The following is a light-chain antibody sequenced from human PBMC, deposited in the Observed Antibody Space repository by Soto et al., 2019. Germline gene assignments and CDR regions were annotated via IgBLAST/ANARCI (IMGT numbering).Light chain of an antibody. CDR3: QQYGSSPRT. CDR1: QSVSSSY. Sequence: EIVLTQSPGTLSLSPRERATLSCRASQSVSSSYLAWYQQKPGQAPRLLIYGASSRATGIPDRFSGSGSGTDFTLTISRLEPEDFVVYYCQQYGSSPRTFGQGTKVDIK. V-gene: IGKV3-20*01. J-gene: IGKJ1*01. CDR2: GAS.